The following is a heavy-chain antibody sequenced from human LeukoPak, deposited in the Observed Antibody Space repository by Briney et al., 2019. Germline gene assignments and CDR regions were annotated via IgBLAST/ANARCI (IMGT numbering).Heavy chain of an antibody. CDR1: GFTFKSYG. Sequence: PGGSLRLSCEASGFTFKSYGMHWVRQAPGKGLAWVAFIRYDGSYKNYADSVKGRFTISRDNSRNTLYMQMNSLRAEDTAVYYCVKVISGWGGLDYWGQGTLVTVSS. V-gene: IGHV3-30*02. D-gene: IGHD3-10*01. CDR3: VKVISGWGGLDY. CDR2: IRYDGSYK. J-gene: IGHJ4*02.